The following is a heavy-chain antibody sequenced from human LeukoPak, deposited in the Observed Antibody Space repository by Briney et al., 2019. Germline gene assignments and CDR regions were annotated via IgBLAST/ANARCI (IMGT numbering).Heavy chain of an antibody. V-gene: IGHV4-28*03. D-gene: IGHD3-10*01. Sequence: SETLSLTCAVSGYSISSSNWWGWIRQPPGKGLEWIGYIYYSGSTYYNPSLKSRVTISVDTSKNQFSLKLSSVTAADTAVYYCARVSYGSGSTKFDPWGQGTLVTVSS. CDR3: ARVSYGSGSTKFDP. CDR2: IYYSGST. CDR1: GYSISSSNW. J-gene: IGHJ5*02.